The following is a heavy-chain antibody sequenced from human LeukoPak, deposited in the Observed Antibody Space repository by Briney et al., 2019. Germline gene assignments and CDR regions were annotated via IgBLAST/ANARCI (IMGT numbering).Heavy chain of an antibody. CDR1: GFIFRSYG. V-gene: IGHV3-23*05. J-gene: IGHJ6*02. CDR2: IYTNGRT. Sequence: QTGGSLRLSCVASGFIFRSYGMDWVRQAPGKGLEWDSGIYTNGRTRYADSVNGRFTISRDNSKNTLFLQMHSLRVEDTAVYYCAHLVWEYVGGLDVWGQGTTVTVSS. D-gene: IGHD3/OR15-3a*01. CDR3: AHLVWEYVGGLDV.